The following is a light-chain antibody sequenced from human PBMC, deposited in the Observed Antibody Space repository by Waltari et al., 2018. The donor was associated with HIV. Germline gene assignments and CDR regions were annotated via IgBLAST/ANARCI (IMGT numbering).Light chain of an antibody. CDR2: RNN. J-gene: IGLJ2*01. Sequence: QSVQPHPTPASRTPGQRVTTPCSGRSSNTVSDYVYWYQQLPGTAPKLLIYRNNQRPSGVPDRFSGSKSGTSASLAISGLRSEDEADYYCAAWADSLSAVVFGGGTKLTVL. V-gene: IGLV1-47*01. CDR3: AAWADSLSAVV. CDR1: SSNTVSDY.